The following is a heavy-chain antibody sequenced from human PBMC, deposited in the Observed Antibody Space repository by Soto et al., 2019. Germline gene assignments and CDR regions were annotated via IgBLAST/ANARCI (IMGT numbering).Heavy chain of an antibody. J-gene: IGHJ3*02. Sequence: PGESLKISCKGSGDSFTNYWIAWVRQMPGQGLEWMGIIYPGDSDTTYNPSVQGHVTISVDKSISTPYLQWASLEASDTAMYYCARQKLWMATINNDAFHMRSQGTMVTVS. CDR3: ARQKLWMATINNDAFHM. CDR2: IYPGDSDT. CDR1: GDSFTNYW. D-gene: IGHD2-21*01. V-gene: IGHV5-51*01.